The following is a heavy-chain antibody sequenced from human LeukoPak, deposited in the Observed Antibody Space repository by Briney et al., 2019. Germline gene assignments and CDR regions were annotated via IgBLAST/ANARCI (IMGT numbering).Heavy chain of an antibody. CDR3: ARSRIELYDAFDI. D-gene: IGHD1-26*01. Sequence: SETLSLTCTVSSTSLTTYYWSWIRQPPGKGLEWIGYVTDAGFATYNPSLKSRVTISVDTSKNQFSLKLSSVTAADTAVYYCARSRIELYDAFDIWGQGTMVTVSS. J-gene: IGHJ3*02. V-gene: IGHV4-59*08. CDR1: STSLTTYY. CDR2: VTDAGFA.